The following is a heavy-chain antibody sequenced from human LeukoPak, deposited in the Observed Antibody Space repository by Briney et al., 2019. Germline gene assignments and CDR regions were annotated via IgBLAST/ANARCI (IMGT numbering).Heavy chain of an antibody. CDR3: AREYSSSRYYYYGMDV. CDR1: GFTFSSYG. CDR2: IWYDGSNK. Sequence: GRSLRLSCAASGFTFSSYGMHWVRQAPGKGLEWVAVIWYDGSNKYYADSVKGRFTISRDNSKNTLYLQMNSLRAEDTAVYYCAREYSSSRYYYYGMDVWGQGTTVTVSS. V-gene: IGHV3-33*01. J-gene: IGHJ6*02. D-gene: IGHD6-6*01.